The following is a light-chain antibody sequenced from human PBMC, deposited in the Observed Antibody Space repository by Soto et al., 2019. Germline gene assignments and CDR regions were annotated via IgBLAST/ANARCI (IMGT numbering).Light chain of an antibody. CDR1: QSVSSY. J-gene: IGKJ5*01. V-gene: IGKV3-11*01. CDR2: DAS. CDR3: QQRSNWPIT. Sequence: EIVLTQSPATLSLSPGERATLSCRASQSVSSYLAWYQQKPGQAPRLLFYDASNRATGIPARFSGSGSGTDFTLTISSLEPEDFAVYYCQQRSNWPITFGQGTR.